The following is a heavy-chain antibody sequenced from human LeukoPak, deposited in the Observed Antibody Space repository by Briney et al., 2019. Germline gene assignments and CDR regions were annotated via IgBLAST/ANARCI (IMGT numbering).Heavy chain of an antibody. CDR2: ISAYNANT. CDR3: ARDPTLYCSSTTCSDRRNWFDP. Sequence: ASVKVSCKASGYIFTDYGISWVRQAPGQGLEWMGWISAYNANTRYAQNLQDRLTVTIDTSTSTAYMELGSLKSDDTAVYYCARDPTLYCSSTTCSDRRNWFDPWGQGTLVTVSS. CDR1: GYIFTDYG. D-gene: IGHD2-2*01. V-gene: IGHV1-18*01. J-gene: IGHJ5*02.